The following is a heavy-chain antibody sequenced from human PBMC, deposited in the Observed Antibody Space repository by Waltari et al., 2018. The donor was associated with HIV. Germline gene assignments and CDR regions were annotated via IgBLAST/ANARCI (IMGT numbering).Heavy chain of an antibody. CDR1: GYTFTGYY. Sequence: QVQLVQSGAEVKKPGASVKVSCKASGYTFTGYYMHWVRLAPGQGLEWMGWINPNSGGTNYAQKFQGRVTMTRDTSISTAYMELSRLRSDDTAVYYCARGDIVVVPAPGVDYWGQGTLVTISS. V-gene: IGHV1-2*02. CDR3: ARGDIVVVPAPGVDY. D-gene: IGHD2-2*01. J-gene: IGHJ4*02. CDR2: INPNSGGT.